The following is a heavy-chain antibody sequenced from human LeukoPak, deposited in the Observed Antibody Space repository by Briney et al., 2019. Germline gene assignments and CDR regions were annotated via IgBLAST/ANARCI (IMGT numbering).Heavy chain of an antibody. CDR3: ARLDYDFWSGTFDY. CDR2: IYYSGST. J-gene: IGHJ4*02. D-gene: IGHD3-3*01. CDR1: GVSISSSSYY. Sequence: PSETLSLTCTVSGVSISSSSYYWGWIRQPPGKGLEWIGSIYYSGSTFYNPSLKSRVTISVDTSKNQFSLKLTSVTAADTAVYYCARLDYDFWSGTFDYWGQGTLVTVSS. V-gene: IGHV4-39*01.